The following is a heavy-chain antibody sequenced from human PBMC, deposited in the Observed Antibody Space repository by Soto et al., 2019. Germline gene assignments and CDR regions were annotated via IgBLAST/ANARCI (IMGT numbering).Heavy chain of an antibody. Sequence: QVQLVQSGAEMKSPGSSVKVSCKATGYIFIGSYLHWIRQAPGQGPEWMGSIYPATGDTDYAQTYQGRVILTGDTAIGTAYMELKWLTFDDTSMYYCARGPSEWGQGTLVTVSS. CDR3: ARGPSE. CDR1: GYIFIGSY. CDR2: IYPATGDT. J-gene: IGHJ4*02. V-gene: IGHV1-2*02.